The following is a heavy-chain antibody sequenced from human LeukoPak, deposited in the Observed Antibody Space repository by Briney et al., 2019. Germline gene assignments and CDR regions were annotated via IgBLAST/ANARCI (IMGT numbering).Heavy chain of an antibody. J-gene: IGHJ4*02. CDR1: GFTFSSYA. CDR3: AKDRYSGYDRNPFDY. Sequence: GGSLRLSCAASGFTFSSYAMSWVRQAPGKGLEWVSAISGSGGSTYYADSVKGRFTIPRDNSKNTLYLQMNSLRAEDTAVYYCAKDRYSGYDRNPFDYWGQGTLVTVSS. V-gene: IGHV3-23*01. CDR2: ISGSGGST. D-gene: IGHD5-12*01.